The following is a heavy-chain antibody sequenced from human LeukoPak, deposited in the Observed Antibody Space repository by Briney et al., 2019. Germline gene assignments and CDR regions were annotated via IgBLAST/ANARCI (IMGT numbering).Heavy chain of an antibody. J-gene: IGHJ4*02. V-gene: IGHV1-24*01. Sequence: ASVKVSCKVSGYTLTELSMHWVRQAPGKGLEWMGRFDPEDGETIYAQKFQGRVTLTADTSTDTAYMELSSLRFEDTAIYYCATEGKMVRGVYTDYWGQGTLVTVFS. CDR3: ATEGKMVRGVYTDY. D-gene: IGHD3-10*01. CDR1: GYTLTELS. CDR2: FDPEDGET.